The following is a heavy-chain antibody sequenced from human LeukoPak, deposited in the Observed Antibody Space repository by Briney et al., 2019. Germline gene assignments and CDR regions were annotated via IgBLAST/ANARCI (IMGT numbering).Heavy chain of an antibody. Sequence: GGSLRLSCAASGLTFSSYAMSWVRQAPGKGLEWGSGISGSGGSTYYADSVKGRFTIYRDNSKNTLYLQMNSLRAEDTAVYYCAKGGDSGYDLGSREDFDYWGQGTLVTVSS. CDR1: GLTFSSYA. V-gene: IGHV3-23*01. CDR2: ISGSGGST. CDR3: AKGGDSGYDLGSREDFDY. D-gene: IGHD5-12*01. J-gene: IGHJ4*02.